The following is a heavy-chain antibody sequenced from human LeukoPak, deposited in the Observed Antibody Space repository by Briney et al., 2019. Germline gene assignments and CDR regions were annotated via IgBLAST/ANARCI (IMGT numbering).Heavy chain of an antibody. CDR1: GGSISSYY. J-gene: IGHJ3*02. Sequence: SETLSLACTVSGGSISSYYWSWIRQPPGKGLEWIGYIYYSGSTNYNPSLKSRVTISVDTSKNQFSLKLSSVTAADTAVYYCARQPYQWLDAFDIWGQGTMVTVSS. V-gene: IGHV4-59*01. CDR3: ARQPYQWLDAFDI. CDR2: IYYSGST. D-gene: IGHD6-19*01.